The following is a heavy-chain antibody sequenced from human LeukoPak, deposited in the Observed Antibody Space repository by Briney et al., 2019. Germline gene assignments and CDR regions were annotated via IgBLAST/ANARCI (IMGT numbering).Heavy chain of an antibody. CDR1: GYTFTGYY. CDR3: ARLSPYYDILTGYSSPDY. CDR2: ISPNSGGT. V-gene: IGHV1-2*02. Sequence: GASVKVSCKASGYTFTGYYMHWVRQAPGQGLEWMGWISPNSGGTNYAQKFQGRVTMTRDTSISTAYMELSRLRSDDTAVYYCARLSPYYDILTGYSSPDYWGQGTLVTVSS. D-gene: IGHD3-9*01. J-gene: IGHJ4*02.